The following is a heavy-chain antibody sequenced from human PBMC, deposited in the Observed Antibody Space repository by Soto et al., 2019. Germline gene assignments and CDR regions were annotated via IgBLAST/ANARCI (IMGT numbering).Heavy chain of an antibody. D-gene: IGHD2-2*01. V-gene: IGHV1-69*02. CDR3: ARMIVVGAAAIGGRSNWFDP. CDR2: IIPILGIA. CDR1: GGTFSSYT. J-gene: IGHJ5*02. Sequence: GASVKVSCKASGGTFSSYTISWVRQAPGQGLEWMGRIIPILGIANYAQKFQGRVIMTTDTTTSTAYMELRSLRSDDTAVYYCARMIVVGAAAIGGRSNWFDPWGQGTLVTVSS.